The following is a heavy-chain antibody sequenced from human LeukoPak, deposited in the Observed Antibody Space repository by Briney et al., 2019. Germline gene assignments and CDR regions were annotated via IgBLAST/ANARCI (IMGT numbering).Heavy chain of an antibody. Sequence: PGGSLRLSCAASGFTFSSYAMHWVRQAPGKGLEWVAVKSYDGSNKYYADSVKGRFTISRDNSKNTLYLQMNSLRAEDTAVYYCARDLRISSSWSLFDYWGQGTLVTVSS. CDR1: GFTFSSYA. J-gene: IGHJ4*02. V-gene: IGHV3-30-3*01. CDR3: ARDLRISSSWSLFDY. CDR2: KSYDGSNK. D-gene: IGHD6-13*01.